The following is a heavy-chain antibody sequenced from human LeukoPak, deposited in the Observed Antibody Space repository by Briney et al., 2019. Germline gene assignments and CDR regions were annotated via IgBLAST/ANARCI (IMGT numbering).Heavy chain of an antibody. V-gene: IGHV3-23*01. Sequence: PGGSRRLSGAASAFSFSKFALIWVRQAPGKGWEWVSAITANGGYTLYSDAVKGRFTVSRDNSKTTIYLQTNSLRPEDTAMYYCAKDPNGDYIGAFDFWGQGTMVTVSS. D-gene: IGHD4-17*01. CDR2: ITANGGYT. CDR3: AKDPNGDYIGAFDF. J-gene: IGHJ3*01. CDR1: AFSFSKFA.